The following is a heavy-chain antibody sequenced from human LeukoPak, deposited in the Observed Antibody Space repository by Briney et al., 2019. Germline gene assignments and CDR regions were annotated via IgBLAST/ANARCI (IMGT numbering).Heavy chain of an antibody. J-gene: IGHJ6*03. CDR1: GFTFSSYG. V-gene: IGHV3-30*18. D-gene: IGHD2-8*01. CDR3: ANGGYCTNGVCYNYYYYMDV. Sequence: PGGSLRLSCAASGFTFSSYGVHWVRQAPGKGLEWVAVISYDGSNKYYADSVKGRFTISRDNSKNTLYLQMNSLRAEDTAVYYCANGGYCTNGVCYNYYYYMDVWGKGTTVTVSS. CDR2: ISYDGSNK.